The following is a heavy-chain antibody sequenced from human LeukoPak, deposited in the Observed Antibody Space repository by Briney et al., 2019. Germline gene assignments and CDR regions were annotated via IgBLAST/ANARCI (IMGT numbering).Heavy chain of an antibody. D-gene: IGHD3-22*01. CDR1: GYTFTSYY. V-gene: IGHV1-46*01. CDR3: ARAPDYDSSGYTLDY. J-gene: IGHJ4*02. CDR2: INPSGGST. Sequence: GASVSVSCTASGYTFTSYYMHWVRQAPGQGLEWMGIINPSGGSTSYAQKFQGRVTMTRDTSTSTVYMELSSLRSEDTAVYYCARAPDYDSSGYTLDYWGQGTLVTVSS.